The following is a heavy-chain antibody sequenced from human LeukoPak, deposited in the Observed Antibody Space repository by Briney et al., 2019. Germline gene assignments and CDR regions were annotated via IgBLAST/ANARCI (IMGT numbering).Heavy chain of an antibody. CDR3: AKDRNYYYYGMDV. CDR2: ISGSGGST. D-gene: IGHD1-14*01. V-gene: IGHV3-23*01. Sequence: GGSLRLSCAASGFTFSSYAMSWVRQAPGKGLEWVSAISGSGGSTYYADSVKGRFTISRDSSKNTLYLQMNSLRAEDTAVYYCAKDRNYYYYGMDVWGQGTTVTVSS. J-gene: IGHJ6*02. CDR1: GFTFSSYA.